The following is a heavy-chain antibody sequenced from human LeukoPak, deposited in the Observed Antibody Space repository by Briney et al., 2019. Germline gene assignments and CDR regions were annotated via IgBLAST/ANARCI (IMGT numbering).Heavy chain of an antibody. V-gene: IGHV5-51*01. J-gene: IGHJ3*02. CDR3: ARPYSSGWYEDAFDI. CDR2: I. CDR1: GYSFTSYW. Sequence: GESLKISCKGSGYSFTSYWIGWVRQMPGKGLEWMGIIYSPSFQGQVTISADKSISTAYLQWSSLKASDTAMYYCARPYSSGWYEDAFDIWGQGTMVTVSS. D-gene: IGHD6-19*01.